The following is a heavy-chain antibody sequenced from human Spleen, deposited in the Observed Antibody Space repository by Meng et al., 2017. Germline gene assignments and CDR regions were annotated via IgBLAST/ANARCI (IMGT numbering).Heavy chain of an antibody. D-gene: IGHD6-19*01. V-gene: IGHV3-30*01. CDR2: ISYDGSNK. CDR3: AKDNSSSWYYWLDP. Sequence: GESLKISCAASGFTFSSYAMHWVRQAPGKGLEWVAVISYDGSNKYYADSVKGRFTISRDNSRNTLYLQMNSLRPEDTAIYYCAKDNSSSWYYWLDPWGQGTLVTVSS. CDR1: GFTFSSYA. J-gene: IGHJ5*02.